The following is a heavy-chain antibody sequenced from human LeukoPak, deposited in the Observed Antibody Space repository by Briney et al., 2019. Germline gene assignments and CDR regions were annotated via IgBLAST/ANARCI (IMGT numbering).Heavy chain of an antibody. Sequence: SVKVSCKASGGTFSSYTISCVRQATGQRLEWMGRMIPILGIANYAQKFQGLVTITADKSTSTTYMELSSLRSEDTAVYYCARSPEIAGENWGRGNLVTVSS. V-gene: IGHV1-69*02. CDR3: ARSPEIAGEN. CDR2: MIPILGIA. J-gene: IGHJ4*02. CDR1: GGTFSSYT. D-gene: IGHD6-13*01.